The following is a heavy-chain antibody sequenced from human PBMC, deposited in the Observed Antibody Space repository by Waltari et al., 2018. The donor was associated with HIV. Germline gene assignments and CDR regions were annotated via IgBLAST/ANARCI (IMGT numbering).Heavy chain of an antibody. Sequence: EVQVVESGGGLVKPGGSLRVSCASFKITSEDVWMTWVRQAQGKEWEWVGRIKSKRDGGATYYAASVKGRFVSSREDSRKILCLEMSGLKTEDTAVYYCTRGGYPTEALDIWGQGTMVTVSS. CDR2: IKSKRDGGAT. D-gene: IGHD5-12*01. J-gene: IGHJ3*02. V-gene: IGHV3-15*01. CDR3: TRGGYPTEALDI. CDR1: KITSEDVW.